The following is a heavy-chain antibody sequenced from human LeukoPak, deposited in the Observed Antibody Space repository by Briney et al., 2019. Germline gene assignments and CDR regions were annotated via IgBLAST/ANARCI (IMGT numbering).Heavy chain of an antibody. V-gene: IGHV4-4*09. Sequence: PSETLSLTCTVSGASIISSYYWSWIRQTPGEGLECIGYISAGGNTNYHPSLRSRVTISVDTSKRQFSLSLTSVTAADTAVYYCARLTGGGSYWGYFDYWGQGTLVTVSS. J-gene: IGHJ4*02. D-gene: IGHD7-27*01. CDR2: ISAGGNT. CDR1: GASIISSYY. CDR3: ARLTGGGSYWGYFDY.